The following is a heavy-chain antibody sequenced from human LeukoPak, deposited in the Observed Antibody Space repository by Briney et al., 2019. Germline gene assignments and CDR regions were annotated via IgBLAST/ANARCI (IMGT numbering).Heavy chain of an antibody. Sequence: ASAKVSCKASGYTFTSYDINWVRQATGQGLEWMGWMNPNSGNTGYAQKFQGRVTMTRNTSISTAYMELSSLRSEDTAVYYCARVLLWFGEPLDYWGQGTLVTVSS. V-gene: IGHV1-8*01. CDR2: MNPNSGNT. J-gene: IGHJ4*02. CDR3: ARVLLWFGEPLDY. CDR1: GYTFTSYD. D-gene: IGHD3-10*01.